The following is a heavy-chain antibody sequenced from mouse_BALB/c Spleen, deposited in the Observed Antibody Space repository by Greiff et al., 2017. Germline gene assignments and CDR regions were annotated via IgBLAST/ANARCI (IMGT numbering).Heavy chain of an antibody. V-gene: IGHV5-17*02. CDR2: ISSGSSTI. Sequence: DVMLVESGGGLVQPGGSRKLSCAASGFTFSSFGMHWVRQAPEKGLEWVAYISSGSSTIYYADTVKGRFTISRDNPKNTLFLQMTSLRSEDTAMYYCARGGYGSSFDYWGQGTTLTVSS. D-gene: IGHD1-1*01. J-gene: IGHJ2*01. CDR1: GFTFSSFG. CDR3: ARGGYGSSFDY.